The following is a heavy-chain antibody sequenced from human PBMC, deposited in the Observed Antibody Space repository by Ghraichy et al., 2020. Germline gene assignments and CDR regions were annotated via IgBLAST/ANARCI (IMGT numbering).Heavy chain of an antibody. CDR2: ISSSSSYT. J-gene: IGHJ5*02. CDR1: GFTFSDYY. CDR3: ARLGHYYGSGSYWFDP. V-gene: IGHV3-11*03. D-gene: IGHD3-10*01. Sequence: GGSLRLSCAASGFTFSDYYMSWIRQAPGKGLEWVSYISSSSSYTNYADSVKGRFTISRDNAKNSLYLQMNSLRAEDMAVYYCARLGHYYGSGSYWFDPWGQGTLVTVSS.